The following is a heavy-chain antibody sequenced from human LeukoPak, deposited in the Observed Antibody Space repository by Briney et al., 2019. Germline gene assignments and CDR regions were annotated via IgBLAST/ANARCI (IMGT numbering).Heavy chain of an antibody. V-gene: IGHV3-43*02. J-gene: IGHJ4*02. D-gene: IGHD5-18*01. CDR2: IRGDGGAT. Sequence: QSGGSLRLSCAASGFTFDDYVMHWVRHAPGKGLKWVSFIRGDGGATYHADSAKGRFTIYRDNGRKSLYLQMDSLRTEGTALYYCAKGGYTYGGRLFDYWGQGTLVTVSS. CDR1: GFTFDDYV. CDR3: AKGGYTYGGRLFDY.